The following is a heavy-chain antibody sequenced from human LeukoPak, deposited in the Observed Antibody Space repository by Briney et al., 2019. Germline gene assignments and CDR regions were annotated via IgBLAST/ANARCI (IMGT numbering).Heavy chain of an antibody. V-gene: IGHV3-30*02. J-gene: IGHJ4*02. Sequence: GGSLRLSCAAPGFPFSSYGMHSVRQAPGKGLECVAFIAYDRSTKFYADSVKGRLTISRDNSKNTLYLEMNSLRAEDTAVYYCAAMTSVTTGDYWGQGTLVTVSS. D-gene: IGHD4-11*01. CDR1: GFPFSSYG. CDR3: AAMTSVTTGDY. CDR2: IAYDRSTK.